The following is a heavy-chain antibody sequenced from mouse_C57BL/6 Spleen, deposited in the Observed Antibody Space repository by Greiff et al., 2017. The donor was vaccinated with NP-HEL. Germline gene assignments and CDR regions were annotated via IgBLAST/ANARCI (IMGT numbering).Heavy chain of an antibody. D-gene: IGHD2-3*01. CDR2: INPNNGGT. CDR3: ARESYDGYVAY. J-gene: IGHJ3*01. V-gene: IGHV1-22*01. CDR1: GYTFTDYN. Sequence: EVQLQQSGPELVKPGASVKMSCKASGYTFTDYNMHWMKQSHGKSLEWIGYINPNNGGTSYNQKFKGKATLTVNKSSSTAYMELRSLTSEDSAVYYCARESYDGYVAYWGQGTLVTVSA.